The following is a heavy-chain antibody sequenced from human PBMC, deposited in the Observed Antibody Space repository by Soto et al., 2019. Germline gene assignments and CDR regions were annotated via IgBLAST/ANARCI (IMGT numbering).Heavy chain of an antibody. D-gene: IGHD4-17*01. CDR3: ARAPNSDYPFDN. CDR2: INAGSANT. Sequence: AASVKVSCKASGYTFTSYTLHWVRQAPGQRPEWMGWINAGSANTRYSQNFQDRVTITRDTSATTAYMDLGSLRSEDTAVYYCARAPNSDYPFDNWGQGTLVTVSS. J-gene: IGHJ4*02. V-gene: IGHV1-3*01. CDR1: GYTFTSYT.